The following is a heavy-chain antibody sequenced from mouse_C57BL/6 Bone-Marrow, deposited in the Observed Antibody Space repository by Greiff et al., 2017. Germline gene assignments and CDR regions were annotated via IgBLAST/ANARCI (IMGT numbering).Heavy chain of an antibody. V-gene: IGHV1-59*01. J-gene: IGHJ1*03. CDR2: IDPSDSYT. CDR3: ARDRWYFDV. CDR1: GYTFTSYW. Sequence: QVQLQQSGAELVRPGTSVKLSCKASGYTFTSYWMHWVKQRPGQGLEWIGVIDPSDSYTNYNQKFKGKATLTVDTSSSTAYMQLSSLTSEDSAVYYCARDRWYFDVWGTVTTVTVSS.